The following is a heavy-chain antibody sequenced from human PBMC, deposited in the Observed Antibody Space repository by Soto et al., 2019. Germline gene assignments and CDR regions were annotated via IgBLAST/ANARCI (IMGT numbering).Heavy chain of an antibody. V-gene: IGHV4-39*01. J-gene: IGHJ4*02. CDR3: ARYPWRYYDSSGPQIDY. CDR2: IYYSGST. Sequence: TSETLSLTCTVSGGSISSSSYYWGWIRQPPGKGLEWIGSIYYSGSTYYNPSLKSRVTISVDTSKNQFSLKLSSVTAADTAVYYCARYPWRYYDSSGPQIDYWGQGTLVTVSS. D-gene: IGHD3-22*01. CDR1: GGSISSSSYY.